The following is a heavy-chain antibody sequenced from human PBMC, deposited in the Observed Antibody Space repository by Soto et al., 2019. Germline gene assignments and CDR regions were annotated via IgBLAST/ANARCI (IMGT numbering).Heavy chain of an antibody. CDR3: AKDRATGVVVAATGDY. V-gene: IGHV3-23*01. J-gene: IGHJ4*02. Sequence: VQLLESGGGLVQPGGSLRLSCAASGFTFSSYAMSWVRQAPGKGLEWVSAISGSGGSTYYADSVKGRFTISRDNSKNTLYLQMNSLRAEDTAVYYCAKDRATGVVVAATGDYWGQGTLVTVSS. CDR2: ISGSGGST. D-gene: IGHD2-15*01. CDR1: GFTFSSYA.